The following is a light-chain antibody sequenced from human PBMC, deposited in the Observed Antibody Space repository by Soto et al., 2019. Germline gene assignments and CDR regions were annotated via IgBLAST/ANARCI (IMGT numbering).Light chain of an antibody. V-gene: IGKV1-39*01. Sequence: DTQMTQSPSSLSASVGDRVTITCRASHTISRYLSWYQQQPGKAPKLLVYAASTLQGGVPSRFSGSGAGTDFTLTISRLEPEDFAVYYCQQYGSSHRTFGQGTKVEIK. CDR2: AAS. CDR3: QQYGSSHRT. J-gene: IGKJ1*01. CDR1: HTISRY.